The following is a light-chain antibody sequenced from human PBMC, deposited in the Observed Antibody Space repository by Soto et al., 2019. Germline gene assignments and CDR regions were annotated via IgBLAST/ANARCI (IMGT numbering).Light chain of an antibody. CDR2: RNN. J-gene: IGLJ7*01. Sequence: QPVLTQPPSASGTPGQRVTISCSGSSSNIGSNYVYWYQQLPGTAPKLLIDRNNQRPSGVPDRFSGSNAGTSAALAISGLRSEDEADYYCAAWYDSLSAVFGGGTQLTVL. CDR3: AAWYDSLSAV. CDR1: SSNIGSNY. V-gene: IGLV1-47*01.